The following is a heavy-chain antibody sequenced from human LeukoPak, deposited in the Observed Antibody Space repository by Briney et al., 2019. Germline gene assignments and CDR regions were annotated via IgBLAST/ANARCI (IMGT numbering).Heavy chain of an antibody. D-gene: IGHD2-21*02. CDR2: IRFDGSNE. CDR1: GFTFSSYG. CDR3: AKGNCGGDCHSFFYFYMDV. J-gene: IGHJ6*03. Sequence: GGSLRLSCAASGFTFSSYGMHWVRQSPGKGLEWVAFIRFDGSNEYYVDAVKGRFTISRDNSKNTVSLQMNYLRAEDTAIYYCAKGNCGGDCHSFFYFYMDVWGKGTMVTVSS. V-gene: IGHV3-30*02.